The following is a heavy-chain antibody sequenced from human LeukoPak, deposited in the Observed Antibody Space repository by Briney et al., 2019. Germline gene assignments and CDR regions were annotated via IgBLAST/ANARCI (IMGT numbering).Heavy chain of an antibody. CDR3: ATLVRGGYSGSWNNWVDH. CDR1: GLPFSSSE. Sequence: GACLRLSCSASGLPFSSSEIGWVRQAPGKGLGWVSSIIGDARTIPYASSVKGRFTNSRDNDKNSIKLQMNTLSAEDTTVYYCATLVRGGYSGSWNNWVDHWGHGALVAVVS. V-gene: IGHV3-48*03. J-gene: IGHJ5*02. D-gene: IGHD1-26*01. CDR2: IIGDARTI.